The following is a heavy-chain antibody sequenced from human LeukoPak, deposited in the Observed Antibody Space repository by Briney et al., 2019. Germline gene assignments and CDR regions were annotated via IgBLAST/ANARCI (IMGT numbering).Heavy chain of an antibody. CDR1: GFTVSDHY. CDR2: IYSGGTT. D-gene: IGHD3-3*01. V-gene: IGHV3-53*01. CDR3: AKAIFGVVTRSIDY. J-gene: IGHJ4*02. Sequence: GGSLRLSCAASGFTVSDHYMSWVRQAPGQGLESVSLIYSGGTTLYADSVKGRFTISRDNSKNTLYLQMNSLRAEDTAVYYCAKAIFGVVTRSIDYWGQGTLVTVSS.